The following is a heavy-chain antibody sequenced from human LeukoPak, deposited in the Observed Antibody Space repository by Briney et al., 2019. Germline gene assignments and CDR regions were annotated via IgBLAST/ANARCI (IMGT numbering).Heavy chain of an antibody. D-gene: IGHD3-22*01. V-gene: IGHV4-59*01. Sequence: PSETLSLTCTVSGGSISSYYWSWIRQPPGKGLEWIGYIYYSGSTNYSPSLKSRVTISVDTSKNQFSLKLSSVTAADTAVYYCARGSSGYLSYFDYWGQGTLVTVSS. CDR3: ARGSSGYLSYFDY. CDR2: IYYSGST. CDR1: GGSISSYY. J-gene: IGHJ4*02.